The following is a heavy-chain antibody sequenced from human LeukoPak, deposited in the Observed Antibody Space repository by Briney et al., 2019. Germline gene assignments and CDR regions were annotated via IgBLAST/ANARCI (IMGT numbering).Heavy chain of an antibody. D-gene: IGHD5-12*01. Sequence: PGGSLRLSCAASGFTFSSYGMHWVRQAPGKGLEWVAVIWYDGSNKYYADSVKGRFTISRDNSKNTLYLQMNSLRAEDTAVYYCAGEYSWGLTFDYWGQGTLVTVSS. V-gene: IGHV3-33*01. CDR3: AGEYSWGLTFDY. J-gene: IGHJ4*02. CDR1: GFTFSSYG. CDR2: IWYDGSNK.